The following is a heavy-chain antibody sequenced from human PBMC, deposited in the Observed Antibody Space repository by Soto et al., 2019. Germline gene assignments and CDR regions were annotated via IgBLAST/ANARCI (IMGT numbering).Heavy chain of an antibody. D-gene: IGHD3-3*01. Sequence: GGSLRLSCAASGFTFSSYAMSWVRQAPGKGLEWVSAISGSGGSTYYADSVKGRFTISRDNSKNTLYLQMNSLRAEDTAVYYCAKVGLAYYDFWSAGDYWGQGTLVTVSS. V-gene: IGHV3-23*01. CDR3: AKVGLAYYDFWSAGDY. J-gene: IGHJ4*02. CDR1: GFTFSSYA. CDR2: ISGSGGST.